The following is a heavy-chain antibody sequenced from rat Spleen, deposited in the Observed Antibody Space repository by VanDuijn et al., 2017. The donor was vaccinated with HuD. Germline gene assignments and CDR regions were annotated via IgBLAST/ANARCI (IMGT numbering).Heavy chain of an antibody. CDR2: ISAGGDST. V-gene: IGHV5-29*01. D-gene: IGHD1-9*01. CDR1: GFTFSDYG. J-gene: IGHJ2*01. CDR3: ARRHYGYTDYFDY. Sequence: EVQLVESGGGLVQPGRSLKLSCAASGFTFSDYGVAWVRQAPTKGLEWVAYISAGGDSTYYRDSVKGRFTISRDNAKSTLSLQMDSLRSEDTATYYCARRHYGYTDYFDYWGQGVMVTVSS.